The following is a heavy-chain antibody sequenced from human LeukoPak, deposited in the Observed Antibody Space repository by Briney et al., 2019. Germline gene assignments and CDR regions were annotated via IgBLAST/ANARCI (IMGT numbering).Heavy chain of an antibody. CDR2: MNSDGSVT. CDR3: ARGVNGNSDY. V-gene: IGHV3-74*01. Sequence: GGSLRLSCAAPGFTFSTSWMHWVRQPPGKGLVWVSRMNSDGSVTTYADSVKGRFTISRDNAKNTLYLQMNSLRAEDTAVYYCARGVNGNSDYWGQGTLVTVSS. J-gene: IGHJ4*02. D-gene: IGHD2-8*01. CDR1: GFTFSTSW.